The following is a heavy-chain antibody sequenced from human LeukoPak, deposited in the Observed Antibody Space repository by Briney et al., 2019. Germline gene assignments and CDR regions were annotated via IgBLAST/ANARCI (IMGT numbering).Heavy chain of an antibody. CDR3: ARVRSRGFDAFDI. Sequence: GGSLRLSCAASGFTFSSYWMHWVRQAPGKGLVWVSRINGDGSSASYADSVKGRFTISRGNAKNILYLQTNSLRAEDTAVYYCARVRSRGFDAFDIWGLGTMVTVSS. J-gene: IGHJ3*02. CDR2: INGDGSSA. D-gene: IGHD5-12*01. V-gene: IGHV3-74*01. CDR1: GFTFSSYW.